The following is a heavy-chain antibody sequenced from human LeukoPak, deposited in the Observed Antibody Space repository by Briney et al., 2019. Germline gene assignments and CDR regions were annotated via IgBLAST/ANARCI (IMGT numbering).Heavy chain of an antibody. Sequence: PGGSLRLSCAASGFTFSSDAMSWVRQAPGKGLEWVSLISWDGGSTYYADSVKGRFTISRDNSKNSLYLQMNSLRTEDTALYYCAKGDNRGKRGYSGYDPIFDYWGQGTLVTVSS. CDR1: GFTFSSDA. J-gene: IGHJ4*02. D-gene: IGHD5-12*01. V-gene: IGHV3-43*02. CDR2: ISWDGGST. CDR3: AKGDNRGKRGYSGYDPIFDY.